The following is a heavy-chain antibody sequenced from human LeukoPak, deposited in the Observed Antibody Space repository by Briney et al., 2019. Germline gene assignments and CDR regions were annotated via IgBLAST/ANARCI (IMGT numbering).Heavy chain of an antibody. Sequence: ASVKVSCKASGYTFTTYAMNWVRQAPGQGLEWMGWINTNTGNPTYAQGFTGRFVFSLDTSVSTAYLQISSLKAEDTAVYYCARDHCSGGSCYVATYAFDIWGQGTMVTVSS. CDR3: ARDHCSGGSCYVATYAFDI. V-gene: IGHV7-4-1*02. CDR2: INTNTGNP. CDR1: GYTFTTYA. D-gene: IGHD2-15*01. J-gene: IGHJ3*02.